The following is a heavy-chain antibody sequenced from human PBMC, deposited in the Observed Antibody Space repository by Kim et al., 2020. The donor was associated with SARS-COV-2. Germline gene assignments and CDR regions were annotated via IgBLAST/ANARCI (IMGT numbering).Heavy chain of an antibody. CDR1: GFTLSSYW. Sequence: GGSLRLSCAASGFTLSSYWMAWVRQAPGKGLEWVANINQDGSEIFYADSVKGRFSISRENAKNSLHLQMNSLRVEDTAIYYCASLGCTWHPTNMDVCATGPRSPSP. D-gene: IGHD3-10*01. J-gene: IGHJ6*02. V-gene: IGHV3-7*01. CDR2: INQDGSEI. CDR3: ASLGCTWHPTNMDV.